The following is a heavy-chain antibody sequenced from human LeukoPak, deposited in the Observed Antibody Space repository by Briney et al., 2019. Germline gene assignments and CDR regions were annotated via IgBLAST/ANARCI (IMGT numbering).Heavy chain of an antibody. CDR3: ARVASGYSYGYDYCYGMDV. D-gene: IGHD5-18*01. Sequence: ASVNVSRKASGYTFTGYHMHWVRQAAGQGLEWMGWINPYSGGTNYAQKFQGWVTMTRDTSISTAYMELSRLRSDDTAVYYCARVASGYSYGYDYCYGMDVWGQGTTVTVSS. J-gene: IGHJ6*02. CDR1: GYTFTGYH. V-gene: IGHV1-2*04. CDR2: INPYSGGT.